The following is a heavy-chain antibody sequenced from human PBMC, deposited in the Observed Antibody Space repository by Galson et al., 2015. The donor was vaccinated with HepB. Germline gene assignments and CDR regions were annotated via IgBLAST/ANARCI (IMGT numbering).Heavy chain of an antibody. V-gene: IGHV1-69*13. D-gene: IGHD2-2*01. CDR2: IIPIFGTA. CDR3: ATRSPEVVVPAAIYYYYYMDV. Sequence: SAKVSCKASGGTFSSYAISWVRQAPGQGLEWMGGIIPIFGTANYAQKFQGRVTITADESTSTAYMELSSLRSEDTAVYYCATRSPEVVVPAAIYYYYYMDVWGKGTTVTVSS. CDR1: GGTFSSYA. J-gene: IGHJ6*03.